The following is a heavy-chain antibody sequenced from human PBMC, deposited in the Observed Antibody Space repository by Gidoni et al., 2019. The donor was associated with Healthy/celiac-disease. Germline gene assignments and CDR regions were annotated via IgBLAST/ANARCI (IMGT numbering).Heavy chain of an antibody. J-gene: IGHJ4*02. V-gene: IGHV4-39*01. D-gene: IGHD2-2*02. CDR3: ARLTLGYCSSTSCYTPPNFDY. CDR1: GGSISSSSYY. Sequence: QLQLQESGPGLVKPSETLSLTCTVSGGSISSSSYYWGWIRQPPGKGLEWIGSIYYSGSTYYNPSLKSRVTISVDTSKNQFSLKLSSVTAADTAVYYCARLTLGYCSSTSCYTPPNFDYWGQGTLVTVSS. CDR2: IYYSGST.